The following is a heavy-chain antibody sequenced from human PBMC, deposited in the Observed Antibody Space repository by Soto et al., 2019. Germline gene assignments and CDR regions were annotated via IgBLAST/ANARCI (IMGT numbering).Heavy chain of an antibody. CDR1: GFTFSSYG. V-gene: IGHV3-33*01. CDR3: ARDHICRTNGLMPADY. CDR2: IWYDGSNK. Sequence: GGSLRLSCAASGFTFSSYGMHWVRQAPGKGLEWVAVIWYDGSNKYYADSVKGRFTISRDNSKNTLYLQMNSLRAEDTAVYYCARDHICRTNGLMPADYWGQGTLVTVSS. J-gene: IGHJ4*02. D-gene: IGHD2-8*01.